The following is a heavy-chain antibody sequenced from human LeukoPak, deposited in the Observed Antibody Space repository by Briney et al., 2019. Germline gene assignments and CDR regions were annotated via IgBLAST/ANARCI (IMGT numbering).Heavy chain of an antibody. J-gene: IGHJ4*02. Sequence: SVKVSCKASGGTFSSYAISWVRQAPGQGLEWMGGIIPIFGTANYAQKFQGRVTITADKSTSTAYMELSSLRSEDTAVYYCAREASSGWYFGYWGQGTLVTVSS. V-gene: IGHV1-69*06. CDR3: AREASSGWYFGY. CDR1: GGTFSSYA. D-gene: IGHD6-19*01. CDR2: IIPIFGTA.